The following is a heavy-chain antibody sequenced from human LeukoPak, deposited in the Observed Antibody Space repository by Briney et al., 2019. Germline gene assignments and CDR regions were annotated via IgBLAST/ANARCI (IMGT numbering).Heavy chain of an antibody. Sequence: GGSLRLSCAASGFTFSSYWMSWVRQAPGKGLEWVANIKQDGSEKYYVDSAKGRFTISRDNAKNSLYLQMNSLRAEDTAVYYCARIVGASPNYYYYMDVWGKGTTVTVSS. CDR1: GFTFSSYW. CDR2: IKQDGSEK. J-gene: IGHJ6*03. D-gene: IGHD1-26*01. CDR3: ARIVGASPNYYYYMDV. V-gene: IGHV3-7*01.